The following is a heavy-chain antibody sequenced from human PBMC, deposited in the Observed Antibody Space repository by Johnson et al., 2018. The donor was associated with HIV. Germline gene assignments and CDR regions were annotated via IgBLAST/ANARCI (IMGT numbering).Heavy chain of an antibody. V-gene: IGHV3-11*04. CDR3: ARASYYYGSADI. CDR2: ISGSGTNI. D-gene: IGHD3-10*01. J-gene: IGHJ3*02. Sequence: QELLVESGGGLVKPGGSLRLSCAASGFSFSDYYMSWIRQAPGKGLEWVSYISGSGTNIYYADSVKGRFTISRDNGKKSLFLQMNSLRAEDTAVYYCARASYYYGSADIWGQGTMVTVSS. CDR1: GFSFSDYY.